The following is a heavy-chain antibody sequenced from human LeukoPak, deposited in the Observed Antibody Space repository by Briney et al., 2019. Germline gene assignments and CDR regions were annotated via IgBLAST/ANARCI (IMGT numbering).Heavy chain of an antibody. D-gene: IGHD3-3*01. J-gene: IGHJ5*02. CDR2: IIPIFGTA. Sequence: ASVKVSCKASGGTFSSYAISWVRQAPGQGLEWMGGIIPIFGTANYAQKLQGRVTMTTDTSTSTAYMELRSLRSDDTAVYYCARDHLGPSYYDFWSGYFHEYNWFDPWGQGTLVTVSS. CDR1: GGTFSSYA. V-gene: IGHV1-69*05. CDR3: ARDHLGPSYYDFWSGYFHEYNWFDP.